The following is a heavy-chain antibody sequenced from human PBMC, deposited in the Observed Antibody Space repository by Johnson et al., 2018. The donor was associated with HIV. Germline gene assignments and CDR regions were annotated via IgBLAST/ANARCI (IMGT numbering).Heavy chain of an antibody. CDR1: GFTFTNYA. CDR3: AITSRTDAFDI. V-gene: IGHV3-30*03. J-gene: IGHJ3*02. D-gene: IGHD1-1*01. Sequence: VQLMESGGGVVQPGRSLRLSCAASGFTFTNYAMHWVRQAPGKGLEWVAVISYDGTNKYYADSVKGRFTISRDSSKNTLYLQMNSLRAEDTAVYYCAITSRTDAFDIWCQGTMVTVSS. CDR2: ISYDGTNK.